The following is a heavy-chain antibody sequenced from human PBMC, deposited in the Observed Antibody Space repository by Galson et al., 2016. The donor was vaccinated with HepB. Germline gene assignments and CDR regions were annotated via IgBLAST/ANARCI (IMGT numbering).Heavy chain of an antibody. V-gene: IGHV3-33*07. CDR3: ARGIGGTDRRHWFDP. Sequence: SLRLSCATSGFTFTIHGFYWVRQAPGKGLEWVAVIWHDGSKRYYADSVKGRFTISRDNGKNTLYLQMNSLRAEDTAVYYCARGIGGTDRRHWFDPWGQGALVTVSS. D-gene: IGHD3-10*01. CDR1: GFTFTIHG. CDR2: IWHDGSKR. J-gene: IGHJ5*02.